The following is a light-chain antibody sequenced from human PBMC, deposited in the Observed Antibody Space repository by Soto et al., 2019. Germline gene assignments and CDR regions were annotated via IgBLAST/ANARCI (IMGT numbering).Light chain of an antibody. V-gene: IGKV1-27*01. J-gene: IGKJ3*01. CDR1: QGISNY. CDR3: QKYNSAPFT. Sequence: DIQMTQSPSSLSASVGDRVTITCRASQGISNYLAWYQQKAGKIPKLLIYAASTLHSGVPSRFSGSGSGTDFTLTISSLQPEDVATYYYQKYNSAPFTFGPGTKVDIK. CDR2: AAS.